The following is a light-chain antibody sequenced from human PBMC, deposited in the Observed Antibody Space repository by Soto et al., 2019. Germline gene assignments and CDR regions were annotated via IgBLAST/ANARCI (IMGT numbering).Light chain of an antibody. Sequence: DIQMTQSPSSLSASVVDRVTITCRASQSISSYLNWYQQKPGKAPKLLIYAASSLQSGVPSRFSGSGSGTDFTLTISSLQPEDFATYYCQQSYSTPLTFGGGTKVDNK. CDR1: QSISSY. J-gene: IGKJ4*01. CDR3: QQSYSTPLT. V-gene: IGKV1-39*01. CDR2: AAS.